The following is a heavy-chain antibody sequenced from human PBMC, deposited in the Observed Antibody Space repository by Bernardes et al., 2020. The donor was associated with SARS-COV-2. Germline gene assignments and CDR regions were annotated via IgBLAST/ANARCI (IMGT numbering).Heavy chain of an antibody. J-gene: IGHJ4*02. V-gene: IGHV3-48*02. CDR1: GFAFSTYS. Sequence: GSLRLSCAASGFAFSTYSMNWVRQAPGKGLEWVAYISTTSTIYYADSVKGRFTISRDNAKNSLYLQMNSLTDEDTAVYYCARIAYYGYDSFDYWGQGTLVTVSS. D-gene: IGHD5-12*01. CDR2: ISTTSTI. CDR3: ARIAYYGYDSFDY.